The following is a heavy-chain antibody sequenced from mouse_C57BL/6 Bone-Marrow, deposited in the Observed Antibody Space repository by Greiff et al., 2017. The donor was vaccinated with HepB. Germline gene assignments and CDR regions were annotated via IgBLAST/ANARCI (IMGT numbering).Heavy chain of an antibody. V-gene: IGHV14-2*01. CDR3: AWTTYGYYAMDY. CDR1: GFNIKDDY. CDR2: IDPEDGET. J-gene: IGHJ4*01. D-gene: IGHD5-5*01. Sequence: VQLQQSGAELVRPGASVKLSCTASGFNIKDDYMHWVKQRTEQGLEWIGRIDPEDGETKYAPKFQDKATITADTSSNTAYLQLSSLTSEDTAVYYCAWTTYGYYAMDYWGQGTSVTVSS.